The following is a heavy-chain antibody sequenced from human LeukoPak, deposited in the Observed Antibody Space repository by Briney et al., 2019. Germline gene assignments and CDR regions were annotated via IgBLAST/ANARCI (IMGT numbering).Heavy chain of an antibody. CDR3: ARTQYCSTTSCYFGYFDY. CDR2: VYYTGST. CDR1: GGSVSSASYY. J-gene: IGHJ4*02. Sequence: SETLSLTCTVSGGSVSSASYYWSWIRQPPGKGLEWIVYVYYTGSTNYNPSLKSRVTISLDTSKNQFSLNLSSVTAADTAVYYCARTQYCSTTSCYFGYFDYWGQGTLVTVSS. V-gene: IGHV4-61*01. D-gene: IGHD2-2*01.